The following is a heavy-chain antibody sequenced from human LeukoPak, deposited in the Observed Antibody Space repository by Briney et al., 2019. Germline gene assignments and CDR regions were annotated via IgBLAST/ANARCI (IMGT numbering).Heavy chain of an antibody. CDR2: IYSGGST. J-gene: IGHJ3*02. CDR3: ARGDTMVRGLSLRAFDI. V-gene: IGHV3-66*01. CDR1: GFTVSSNY. D-gene: IGHD3-10*01. Sequence: GGSLRLSCAASGFTVSSNYMSWVRQAPGKGLEWVSVIYSGGSTYYADSVKGRFTISRDNSKNTLYLQMNSLRAEDTAVYYCARGDTMVRGLSLRAFDIWGQGTMVTVSS.